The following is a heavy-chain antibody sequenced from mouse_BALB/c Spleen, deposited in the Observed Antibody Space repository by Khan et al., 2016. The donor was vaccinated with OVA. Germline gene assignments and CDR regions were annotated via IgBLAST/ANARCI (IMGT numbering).Heavy chain of an antibody. Sequence: VQLQQSGTVLARPGASVKMSCKASGYSFTTYWIHWVKQRPGQGLEWIGAIYPGISDTRYNQKFKGKAKLTAVTAASPAYMELSSLTNEDSAVYYSTRSFDSYYFDYWGQGTTLTDSS. J-gene: IGHJ2*01. D-gene: IGHD2-4*01. CDR1: GYSFTTYW. V-gene: IGHV1-5*01. CDR2: IYPGISDT. CDR3: TRSFDSYYFDY.